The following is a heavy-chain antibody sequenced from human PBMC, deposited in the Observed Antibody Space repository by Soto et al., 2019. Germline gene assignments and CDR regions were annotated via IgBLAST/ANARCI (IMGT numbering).Heavy chain of an antibody. CDR1: GESISSSSFF. J-gene: IGHJ5*02. Sequence: QVQLKESGPGLVKTSETLSLTCTVSGESISSSSFFWGWGRQPPGTGLEWIGSILHSGSSHHTPALKRRVTIPVDASENQVSLKMNSVTAADTAVYYCARHPPPVASGTNNWFDPWGQGTLVTVSS. CDR2: ILHSGSS. V-gene: IGHV4-39*01. D-gene: IGHD1-1*01. CDR3: ARHPPPVASGTNNWFDP.